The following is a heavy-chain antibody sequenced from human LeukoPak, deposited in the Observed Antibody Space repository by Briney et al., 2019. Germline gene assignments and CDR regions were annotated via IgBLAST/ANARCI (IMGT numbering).Heavy chain of an antibody. CDR1: GFTSGSYW. Sequence: GGSLRLSCAASGFTSGSYWMHWVRQAPGKGPEWVSRIDSDGTDTHYADSVKGRFTISRDNAKNTLYLQMNSLRGEDTAVYYCARGMLSSAGYHWYYYMDVWGKGAMVTVSS. J-gene: IGHJ6*03. D-gene: IGHD3-3*01. CDR3: ARGMLSSAGYHWYYYMDV. CDR2: IDSDGTDT. V-gene: IGHV3-74*01.